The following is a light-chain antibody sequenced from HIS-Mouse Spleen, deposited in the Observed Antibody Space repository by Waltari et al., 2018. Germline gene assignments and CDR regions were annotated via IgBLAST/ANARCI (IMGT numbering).Light chain of an antibody. V-gene: IGKV4-1*01. CDR1: QSVLYSSNNKNY. Sequence: DIVMTQSPDSLAVSLGERTTINRKSSQSVLYSSNNKNYLAWYQQKPGQRPKLLIYWASTRASAVPDRFSGSGSGTDFTLTISSLKAEDVAVDYCQQYYSTLFTFGPGTKVDIK. CDR3: QQYYSTLFT. J-gene: IGKJ3*01. CDR2: WAS.